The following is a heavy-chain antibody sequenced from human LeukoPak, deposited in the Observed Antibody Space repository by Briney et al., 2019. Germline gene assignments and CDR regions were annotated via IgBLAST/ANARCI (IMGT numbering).Heavy chain of an antibody. CDR1: GFTFSNYV. Sequence: GGSLRLSCAASGFTFSNYVMSWVRQAPGKGLEWVSGISGSGGSTHYADSVKGRFTISRDNSRSTLYLQMNSLRPEDTAIYYCAREGYYGSGSPPSLYFDYWGQGTLVTVSS. CDR2: ISGSGGST. J-gene: IGHJ4*02. D-gene: IGHD3-10*01. V-gene: IGHV3-23*01. CDR3: AREGYYGSGSPPSLYFDY.